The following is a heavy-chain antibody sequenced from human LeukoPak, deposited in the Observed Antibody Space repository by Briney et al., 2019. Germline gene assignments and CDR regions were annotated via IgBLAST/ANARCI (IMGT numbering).Heavy chain of an antibody. CDR1: GYTFTGYY. CDR3: PRRSPNWFDP. J-gene: IGHJ5*02. V-gene: IGHV1-2*02. CDR2: INPNSGGT. Sequence: ASVKVSCKASGYTFTGYYMHWVRQAPGQGLEWMGWINPNSGGTNYAQKFQGRVTMTRDTSISTAYMELRSLRSDDTAVYYCPRRSPNWFDPWGQGTLVTVSS.